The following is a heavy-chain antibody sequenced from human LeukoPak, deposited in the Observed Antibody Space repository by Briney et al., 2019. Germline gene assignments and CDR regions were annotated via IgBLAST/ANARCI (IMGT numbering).Heavy chain of an antibody. D-gene: IGHD3-16*02. J-gene: IGHJ4*02. CDR3: ARGGGYDYAWGSYRYTEESVIDY. Sequence: KTSETLSLTCTVSGGSISSYYWSWIRQPPGKGLEWIGYIYYSGSTNYNPSLKSRVTISVDTSKNQFSLKLSSVTAADTAVYYCARGGGYDYAWGSYRYTEESVIDYWGQGTLVTVSS. V-gene: IGHV4-59*01. CDR2: IYYSGST. CDR1: GGSISSYY.